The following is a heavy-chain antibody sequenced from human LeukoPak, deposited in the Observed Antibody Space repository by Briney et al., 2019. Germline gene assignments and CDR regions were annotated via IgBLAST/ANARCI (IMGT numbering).Heavy chain of an antibody. CDR1: GYTFTSYD. Sequence: ASVKVSCKASGYTFTSYDINWVRQATGQGLEWMGWMNPNSGNTGYAQKFQGRVTMTRSTSISTAYMELSSLRSEDTAVYYCARGGYDILTGYLNYYYYMDVWGKGTTVTISS. D-gene: IGHD3-9*01. CDR2: MNPNSGNT. J-gene: IGHJ6*03. V-gene: IGHV1-8*01. CDR3: ARGGYDILTGYLNYYYYMDV.